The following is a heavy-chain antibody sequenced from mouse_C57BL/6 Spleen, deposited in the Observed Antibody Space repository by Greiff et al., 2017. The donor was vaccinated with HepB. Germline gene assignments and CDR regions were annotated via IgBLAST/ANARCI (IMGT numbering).Heavy chain of an antibody. D-gene: IGHD1-1*01. V-gene: IGHV1-80*01. CDR2: IYPGDGDT. CDR3: ARGYYYGSHWYFDV. J-gene: IGHJ1*03. CDR1: GYAFSSYW. Sequence: QVHVKQSGAELVKPGASVKISCKASGYAFSSYWMNWVKQRPGKGLEWIGQIYPGDGDTNYNGKFKGKATLTAAKSSSTAYMQLSSLTSEDSAVYFCARGYYYGSHWYFDVWGTGTTVTVSS.